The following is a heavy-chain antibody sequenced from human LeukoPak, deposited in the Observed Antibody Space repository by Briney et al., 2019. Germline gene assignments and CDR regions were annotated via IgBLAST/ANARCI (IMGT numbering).Heavy chain of an antibody. J-gene: IGHJ5*02. CDR2: ISYDGSNK. Sequence: PGRSLRLSCAASGFTFSSYAMHWVRQAPGKGLEWVAVISYDGSNKYYADSVKGRFTISRDNSKNTLYLQMNSLRAEDTAVYYCAKEQYNYDSSGYCIVHWGQGTLVTVSS. V-gene: IGHV3-30*04. CDR3: AKEQYNYDSSGYCIVH. CDR1: GFTFSSYA. D-gene: IGHD3-22*01.